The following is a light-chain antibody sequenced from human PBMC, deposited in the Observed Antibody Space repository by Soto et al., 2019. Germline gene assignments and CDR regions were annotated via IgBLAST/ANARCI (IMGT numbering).Light chain of an antibody. CDR3: QQYGSSSGT. CDR1: QSVRSN. CDR2: EAS. J-gene: IGKJ1*01. V-gene: IGKV3-15*01. Sequence: EIVMTQSPATLSVSPGERATLSCRASQSVRSNLAWFQQKPGQAPRLLIYEASTRATGIPARFSGSGSGTDFTLTISRLEPEDFAVYYCQQYGSSSGTFGQGTKVDIK.